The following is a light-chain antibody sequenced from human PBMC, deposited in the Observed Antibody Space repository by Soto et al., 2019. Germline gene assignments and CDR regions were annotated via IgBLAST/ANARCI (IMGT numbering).Light chain of an antibody. V-gene: IGKV3-20*01. CDR2: AAS. CDR3: QQYGYSPIT. Sequence: PGERATLSCRHSPSVSSSHLSWYQHKPGQAPRLLIYAASSRATGSPDRFSGGGSGTDFTLTISRLEPEDFAVYYCQQYGYSPITFGQGTRLDIK. CDR1: PSVSSSH. J-gene: IGKJ5*01.